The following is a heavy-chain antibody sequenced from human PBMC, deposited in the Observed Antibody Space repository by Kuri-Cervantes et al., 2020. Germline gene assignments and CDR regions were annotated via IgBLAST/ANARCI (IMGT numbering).Heavy chain of an antibody. Sequence: GGSLRLSCAASGFTFSSYWMSWVRQAPGKGLEWVANIKQDGSEKYYVDSVKGRFTISRDNSKNTLYLQMNSLRAEDTAVYYCAKTGRTADAFDIWGQGTMVTVSS. CDR2: IKQDGSEK. CDR1: GFTFSSYW. CDR3: AKTGRTADAFDI. J-gene: IGHJ3*02. D-gene: IGHD1-14*01. V-gene: IGHV3-7*03.